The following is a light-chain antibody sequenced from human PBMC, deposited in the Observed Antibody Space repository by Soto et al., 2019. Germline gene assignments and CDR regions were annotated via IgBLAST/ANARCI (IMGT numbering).Light chain of an antibody. CDR1: QSVSSSY. CDR3: QQYGSSPRVYT. CDR2: GAS. V-gene: IGKV3-20*01. Sequence: EIVLTQSPGTLSLSPGERATLSCRASQSVSSSYLAWYQQKPGQAPRLLIYGASIRATGIPDRFSGSGSGTDFTLTISRLEPEDFAVYYCQQYGSSPRVYTFGQGTKLEIK. J-gene: IGKJ2*01.